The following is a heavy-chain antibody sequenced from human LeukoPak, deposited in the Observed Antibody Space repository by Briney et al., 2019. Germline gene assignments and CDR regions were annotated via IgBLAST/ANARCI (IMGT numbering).Heavy chain of an antibody. Sequence: PGGSLRLSCAASGFTFSSYSMNWVRQAPGKGLEWVSAICGSGGCTYYADSVKGRFTISRDNSKNTLYLQMNSLRAEDTAVYYCAKGGGYDSGYYYMDVWGKGTTVTISS. CDR2: ICGSGGCT. D-gene: IGHD3-22*01. CDR3: AKGGGYDSGYYYMDV. CDR1: GFTFSSYS. J-gene: IGHJ6*03. V-gene: IGHV3-23*01.